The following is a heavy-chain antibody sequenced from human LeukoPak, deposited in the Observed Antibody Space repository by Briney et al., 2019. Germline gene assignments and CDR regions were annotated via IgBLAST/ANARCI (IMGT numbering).Heavy chain of an antibody. V-gene: IGHV3-64*01. CDR2: ISPDGGST. D-gene: IGHD5-18*01. J-gene: IGHJ4*02. CDR1: GFTFGSHP. CDR3: ARSARAGYGLFDF. Sequence: PGGSLRLSCAASGFTFGSHPMHWVRQAPGKGLEYVSVISPDGGSTFYANSVKGRFTISRDNSKNTLDLQMGSLRAEDMAVYHCARSARAGYGLFDFWGQGTLVTVSS.